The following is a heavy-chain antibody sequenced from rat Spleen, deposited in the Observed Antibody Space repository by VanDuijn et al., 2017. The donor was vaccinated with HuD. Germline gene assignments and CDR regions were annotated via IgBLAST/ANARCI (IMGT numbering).Heavy chain of an antibody. CDR1: GFTFSSYW. CDR2: INTDGGST. Sequence: EVQLVETGGGLVQPGRSLKLSCVASGFTFSSYWMYWIRQAPGKGLEWVSSINTDGGSTYYPDAVKGRFTISRDNAENTVYLQMNSLRSEDTATYYCAKDHSSYMDFDYWGQGVMVTVSS. V-gene: IGHV5-58*01. CDR3: AKDHSSYMDFDY. J-gene: IGHJ2*01. D-gene: IGHD1-2*01.